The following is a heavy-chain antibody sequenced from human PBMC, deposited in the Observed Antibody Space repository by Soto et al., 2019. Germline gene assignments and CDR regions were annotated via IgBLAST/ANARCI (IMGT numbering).Heavy chain of an antibody. V-gene: IGHV4-59*01. Sequence: SETLSLPCTGSGGSISSYCWSWIRQPPGKGLEWIGYIYYSGNTNYNPSLKSRVTISVDTSKNQFSLKLSSVTAADTAVYYCGRGEVDRYNWNYGIDYWGQGTLVTVSS. J-gene: IGHJ4*02. CDR1: GGSISSYC. D-gene: IGHD1-7*01. CDR2: IYYSGNT. CDR3: GRGEVDRYNWNYGIDY.